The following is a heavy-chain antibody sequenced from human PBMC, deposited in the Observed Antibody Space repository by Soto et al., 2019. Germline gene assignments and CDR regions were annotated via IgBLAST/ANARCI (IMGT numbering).Heavy chain of an antibody. CDR3: EKDLKWGGMTTIHYFDS. D-gene: IGHD4-17*01. CDR1: GFTVDDYA. Sequence: EVQLVDSGGGLVQPGRSLRLSCAASGFTVDDYAMHCVRQAPGKGLEWVSGISWNSETIDYADSVQGRFTISRDNDKSSIVLQMNSLRTDDTALYYCEKDLKWGGMTTIHYFDSWGQGTLVTVS. V-gene: IGHV3-9*01. CDR2: ISWNSETI. J-gene: IGHJ4*02.